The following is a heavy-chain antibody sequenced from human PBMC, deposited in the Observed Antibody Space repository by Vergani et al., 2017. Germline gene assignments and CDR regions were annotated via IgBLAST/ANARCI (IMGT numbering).Heavy chain of an antibody. CDR3: ARGVEATISGRRDY. Sequence: QVQLVQSGAEVKKPGASVKVSCKASGYTFTSYYMHWVRQAPGQGLEWMGIINPSGPSITYAQTFQERVTMTRETSTNTVYMELSSLRSDDTAVYYCARGVEATISGRRDYWGQGTLVTVSS. CDR2: INPSGPSI. V-gene: IGHV1-46*03. J-gene: IGHJ4*02. CDR1: GYTFTSYY. D-gene: IGHD1-26*01.